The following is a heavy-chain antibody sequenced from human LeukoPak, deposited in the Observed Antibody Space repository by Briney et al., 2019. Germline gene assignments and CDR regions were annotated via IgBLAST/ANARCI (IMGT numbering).Heavy chain of an antibody. J-gene: IGHJ4*02. V-gene: IGHV4-61*02. CDR2: IYTSGST. D-gene: IGHD5-18*01. CDR1: GGSIRSGSYY. CDR3: ARELDTAMVTYYFDY. Sequence: TLSLTCTVSGGSIRSGSYYWSWIRQPAGKGLEWIGRIYTSGSTNYNPSLKSRDTLSVDTSKHQFSLKLSSVTAADTAVYYCARELDTAMVTYYFDYWGQGTLVTVSS.